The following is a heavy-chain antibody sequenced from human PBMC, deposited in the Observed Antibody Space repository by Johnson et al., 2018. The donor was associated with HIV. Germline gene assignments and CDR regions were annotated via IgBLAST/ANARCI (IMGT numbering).Heavy chain of an antibody. D-gene: IGHD6-13*01. CDR2: IYRGGIT. J-gene: IGHJ3*02. Sequence: VQLVESGGGLLQPGGSLRLSCAASGFTVSTNYMSWVRQAPGKGLELVSVIYRGGITYYADSVKGRFTISRDNSKNTLYLQMNSLRAEDTAVYYCANNLQQLATKDAFDIWGQGTMVTVSS. CDR3: ANNLQQLATKDAFDI. CDR1: GFTVSTNY. V-gene: IGHV3-66*02.